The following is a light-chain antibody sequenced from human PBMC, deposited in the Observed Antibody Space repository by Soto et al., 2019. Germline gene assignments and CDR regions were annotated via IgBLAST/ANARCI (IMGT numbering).Light chain of an antibody. V-gene: IGKV1-5*01. J-gene: IGKJ5*01. Sequence: IQMTQSPSTLSASVRERGTTTCRASQNISIWLAWYQQMPGRAPRLLIYDSSSLESGVPSKFSGSGSGTDFSLTISNLRPDDFATYYCQHYHSFSITFGQGTRLEIK. CDR3: QHYHSFSIT. CDR1: QNISIW. CDR2: DSS.